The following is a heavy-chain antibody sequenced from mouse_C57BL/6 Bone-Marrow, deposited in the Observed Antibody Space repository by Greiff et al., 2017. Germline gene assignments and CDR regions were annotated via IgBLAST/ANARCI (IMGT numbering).Heavy chain of an antibody. Sequence: VQLVESGAELMKPGASVKLSCKATGYTFTGYWIEWVKQRPGHGLEWIGEILPGSGSTNYTEKFKGKATLTADTSSNTAYMQLSSLPTYESAIYYCARTDYYYYSFAYWGQGTLVTVSA. CDR1: GYTFTGYW. V-gene: IGHV1-9*01. J-gene: IGHJ3*01. CDR2: ILPGSGST. D-gene: IGHD2-4*01. CDR3: ARTDYYYYSFAY.